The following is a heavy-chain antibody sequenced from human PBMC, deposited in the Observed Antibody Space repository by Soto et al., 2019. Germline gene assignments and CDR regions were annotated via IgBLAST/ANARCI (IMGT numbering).Heavy chain of an antibody. CDR3: ARHFDVDPSLDHYYFDL. J-gene: IGHJ2*01. Sequence: QVQLQESGPGLVKTSETLSLTCTVSGVSISPYYWTWIRQPAGKGLEWIGHLYSSGRATYNPSLKNRVTMAVCREHFPLTLKSVTAADTAVYYCARHFDVDPSLDHYYFDLWGRGALVTVSS. CDR1: GVSISPYY. CDR2: LYSSGRA. V-gene: IGHV4-4*07. D-gene: IGHD3-9*01.